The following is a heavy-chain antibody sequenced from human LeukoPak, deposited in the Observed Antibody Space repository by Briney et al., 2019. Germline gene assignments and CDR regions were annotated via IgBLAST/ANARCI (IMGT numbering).Heavy chain of an antibody. V-gene: IGHV3-7*01. D-gene: IGHD6-19*01. CDR3: AKGLGGVNSGWYYFHY. CDR1: GFTFSSYW. CDR2: IKKDGSDK. Sequence: PGGSLRLSCAASGFTFSSYWMNWVRQAPGKGLEWVANIKKDGSDKNYLGSVKGRFTISRDNAKNSLYVQMNSLRVEDTAVYYCAKGLGGVNSGWYYFHYWGQGTLVTVSS. J-gene: IGHJ4*02.